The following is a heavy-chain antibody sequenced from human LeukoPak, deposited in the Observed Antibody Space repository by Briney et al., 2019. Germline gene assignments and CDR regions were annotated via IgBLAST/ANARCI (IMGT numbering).Heavy chain of an antibody. Sequence: SETLSLTCTVSGGSISSYYWSWIRQPPGKGLEWIGYIYYSGSTNYNPSLKSRVTISVDTSKNQFSLKLSSVTAADTAVYYCARELRCSSTSCPDPWFDPWGQGTLVTYSS. CDR3: ARELRCSSTSCPDPWFDP. V-gene: IGHV4-59*01. J-gene: IGHJ5*02. CDR1: GGSISSYY. CDR2: IYYSGST. D-gene: IGHD2-2*01.